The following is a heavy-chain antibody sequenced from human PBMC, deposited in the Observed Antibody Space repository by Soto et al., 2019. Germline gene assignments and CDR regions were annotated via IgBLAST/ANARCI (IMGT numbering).Heavy chain of an antibody. J-gene: IGHJ3*02. V-gene: IGHV1-18*01. CDR2: ISAYNGNT. D-gene: IGHD2-15*01. CDR1: GYTFTSYG. CDR3: AREFGYGTGYCSGGSCYRDAFDI. Sequence: ASVKVSCKASGYTFTSYGISWVRQAPGQGLEWMGWISAYNGNTNYAQKLQGRVTMTTDTSTSTAYMELRSLRSDDTAVYYCAREFGYGTGYCSGGSCYRDAFDIWGQGTMVTVSS.